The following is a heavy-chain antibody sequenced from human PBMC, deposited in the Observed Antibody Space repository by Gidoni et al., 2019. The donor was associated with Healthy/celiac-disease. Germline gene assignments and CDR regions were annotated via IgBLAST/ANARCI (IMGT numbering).Heavy chain of an antibody. CDR2: INHSGST. D-gene: IGHD6-6*01. CDR3: ARGVSRPYSSSSVDY. J-gene: IGHJ4*02. Sequence: GLEWIGEINHSGSTNYNPYLKSRVTISVDTSKNQFSLKLGSVTAADTAVYYCARGVSRPYSSSSVDYWGQGTLVTVSS. V-gene: IGHV4-34*01.